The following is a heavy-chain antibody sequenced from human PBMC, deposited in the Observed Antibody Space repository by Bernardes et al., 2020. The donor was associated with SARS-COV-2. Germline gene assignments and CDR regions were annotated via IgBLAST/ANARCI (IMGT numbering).Heavy chain of an antibody. J-gene: IGHJ6*02. CDR3: ARDAGGQETVTDYVVDV. V-gene: IGHV4-59*01. Sequence: SETLSLTCTVSGGSITSYYWSWIRQPPGKGLEWVGYIDYSGSTLYNPSLKSRVTISVDTSKNQFSLNLSSVPAADTAVYYCARDAGGQETVTDYVVDVWGQGTTVTVAS. CDR2: IDYSGST. D-gene: IGHD4-17*01. CDR1: GGSITSYY.